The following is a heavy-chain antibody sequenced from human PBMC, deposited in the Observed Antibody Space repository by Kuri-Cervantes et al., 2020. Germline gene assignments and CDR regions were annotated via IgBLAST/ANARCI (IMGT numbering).Heavy chain of an antibody. J-gene: IGHJ3*02. CDR2: IYPGDSDT. D-gene: IGHD3-22*01. Sequence: GGSLRLSCKGSGYSFTSYWIGWVRQMPGKGLEWMGIIYPGDSDTRYSPPFQGQVTISADKSISTAYLQWSSLKASDTAMYYCARHGDKMIVGNIWGQGTMVTVSS. CDR1: GYSFTSYW. CDR3: ARHGDKMIVGNI. V-gene: IGHV5-51*01.